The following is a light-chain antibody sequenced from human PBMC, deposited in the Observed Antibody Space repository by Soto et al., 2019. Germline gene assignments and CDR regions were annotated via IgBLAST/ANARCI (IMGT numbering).Light chain of an antibody. Sequence: EIVLTQSPATLSMSPGERDTLSCRASQSVSSYLACYQQKPGQAPRLLIYDASNRATGIPARFSGGGSGTDFTLTISSLEPEDFAVDYCQQRFNWPRFTFGQGTKLEIK. CDR2: DAS. CDR3: QQRFNWPRFT. J-gene: IGKJ2*01. CDR1: QSVSSY. V-gene: IGKV3-11*01.